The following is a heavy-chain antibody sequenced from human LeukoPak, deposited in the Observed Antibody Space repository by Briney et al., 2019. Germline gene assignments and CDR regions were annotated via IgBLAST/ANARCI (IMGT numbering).Heavy chain of an antibody. J-gene: IGHJ6*02. D-gene: IGHD3-22*01. V-gene: IGHV3-48*02. CDR2: ISSSSSTI. Sequence: PGGSLRLSCAASGFTFSSYSMNWVRQAPGKGLEWDSYISSSSSTIYYADSVKGRFTTSRDNAKNSLYLQMNSLRDEDTAVYYCARETTMIVVDHYYYYGMDVWGQGTTVTVSS. CDR1: GFTFSSYS. CDR3: ARETTMIVVDHYYYYGMDV.